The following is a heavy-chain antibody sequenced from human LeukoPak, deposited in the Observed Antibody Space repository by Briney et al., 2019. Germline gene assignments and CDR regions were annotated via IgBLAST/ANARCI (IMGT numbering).Heavy chain of an antibody. Sequence: SETLSLTCTVSGGSISSYYWSWIREPAGKGLEWIGRIYTSGSTNYNPSLKSRVTISVDKSKNQFSLKLSSVTAADTAVYYCARVRYYDTSGYYYFDYWGQGTLVTVS. CDR3: ARVRYYDTSGYYYFDY. CDR1: GGSISSYY. D-gene: IGHD3-22*01. J-gene: IGHJ4*02. V-gene: IGHV4-4*07. CDR2: IYTSGST.